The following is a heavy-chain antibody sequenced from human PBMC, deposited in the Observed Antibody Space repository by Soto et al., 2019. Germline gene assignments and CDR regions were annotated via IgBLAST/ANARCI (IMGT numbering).Heavy chain of an antibody. CDR1: GGTFNSYA. D-gene: IGHD3-9*01. V-gene: IGHV1-69*13. CDR3: ARGWSYDILTAYSY. J-gene: IGHJ4*02. Sequence: SVKVSCKASGGTFNSYAISWVRQAPGQGLEWMGGIIPMFGTANYAQKFKGRVTITADESTSTGYMELSSLRSEDTAVYYCARGWSYDILTAYSYWGQGTLVTISS. CDR2: IIPMFGTA.